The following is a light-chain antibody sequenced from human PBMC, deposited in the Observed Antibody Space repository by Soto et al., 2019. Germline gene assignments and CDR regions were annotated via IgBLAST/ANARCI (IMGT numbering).Light chain of an antibody. CDR2: EVS. V-gene: IGLV2-23*02. J-gene: IGLJ1*01. CDR1: SSDVGSYNL. Sequence: QSGLTQPASVSGSPGQSITISCTGTSSDVGSYNLVSWYQQHPGKAPKLMIYEVSKRPSGVSNRFSGSKSGNTASLTISGLQAEDEADYYCCSYAGSSTYVSGTGTKVTV. CDR3: CSYAGSSTYV.